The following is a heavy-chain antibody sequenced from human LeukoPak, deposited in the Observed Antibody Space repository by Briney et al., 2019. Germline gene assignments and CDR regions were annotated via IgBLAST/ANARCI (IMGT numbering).Heavy chain of an antibody. J-gene: IGHJ4*02. Sequence: SETLSLTCAVYGGSFSGYYWSWIRQPPGKGLEWIGYIYYSGSSSYNPSLKSRVTISVDTSKNQFSLKLSSVTAADTAVYYCARSRYYGDSDYWGQGTLVTVSS. CDR3: ARSRYYGDSDY. V-gene: IGHV4-59*01. CDR2: IYYSGSS. D-gene: IGHD3-22*01. CDR1: GGSFSGYY.